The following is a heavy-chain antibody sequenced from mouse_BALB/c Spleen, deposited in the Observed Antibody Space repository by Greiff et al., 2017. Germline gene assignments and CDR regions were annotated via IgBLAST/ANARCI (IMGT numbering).Heavy chain of an antibody. V-gene: IGHV2-2*02. CDR3: ARTMDTTGWYFDV. Sequence: VQLVESGPGLVQPSQSLSITCSVSGFSLTSYGVHWVRQSPGKGLEWLGVIWSGGSTDYNAAFISRLSISKDNSKSQVFFKMNSLQANDTAIYYCARTMDTTGWYFDVWGAGTTVTVSS. CDR1: GFSLTSYG. J-gene: IGHJ1*01. CDR2: IWSGGST. D-gene: IGHD2-2*01.